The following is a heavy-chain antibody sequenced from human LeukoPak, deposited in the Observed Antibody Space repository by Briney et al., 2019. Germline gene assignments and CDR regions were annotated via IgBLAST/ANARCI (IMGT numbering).Heavy chain of an antibody. CDR2: FDPEDGET. V-gene: IGHV1-24*01. CDR1: GYTLTELS. Sequence: ASVKVSCKVSGYTLTELSMHWVRQAPGKGLEWMGGFDPEDGETIYAQKFQGRVTMTRDTSTSTVYMELSSLRSEDTAVYYCARALLEWLEDAFDIWGQGTMVTVSS. J-gene: IGHJ3*02. D-gene: IGHD3-3*01. CDR3: ARALLEWLEDAFDI.